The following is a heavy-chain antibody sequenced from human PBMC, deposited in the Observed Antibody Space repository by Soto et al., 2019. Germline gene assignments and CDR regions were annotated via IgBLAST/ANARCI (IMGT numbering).Heavy chain of an antibody. D-gene: IGHD2-2*01. Sequence: SETLSLTCTVSGGSIRSGGYYWSWIRQHPGKGLEWIGYIFYTGSTYYNPSLKSRVTISVDMSKNQISLKLNSVTAADPAIYYCARAYCIATSCSFDSWGQGTLVTVSS. J-gene: IGHJ4*02. CDR3: ARAYCIATSCSFDS. CDR1: GGSIRSGGYY. V-gene: IGHV4-31*03. CDR2: IFYTGST.